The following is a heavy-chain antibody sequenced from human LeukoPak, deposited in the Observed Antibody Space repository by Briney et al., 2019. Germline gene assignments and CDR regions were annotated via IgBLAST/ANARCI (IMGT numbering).Heavy chain of an antibody. CDR3: ARVVGYCTSVSCPAYYYYGMGV. CDR1: SGSFSGYY. V-gene: IGHV4-34*01. CDR2: INHSGST. Sequence: SETLSLTCAVYSGSFSGYYWSWIRQPPGKGLEWIGEINHSGSTNYNPSLKSRVTISLDTSKNHFSLKLSSVTAADTAVYYCARVVGYCTSVSCPAYYYYGMGVWGQGTTITVSS. D-gene: IGHD2-8*02. J-gene: IGHJ6*02.